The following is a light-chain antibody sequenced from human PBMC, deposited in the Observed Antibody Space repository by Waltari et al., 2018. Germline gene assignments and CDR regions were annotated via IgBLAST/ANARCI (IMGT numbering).Light chain of an antibody. V-gene: IGLV2-8*01. CDR2: EVS. CDR1: SSDVGGYNY. CDR3: SSYAGSKNVV. J-gene: IGLJ2*01. Sequence: QSALTQPPSASGSPGQSVTISCTGTSSDVGGYNYVSWYQQHPRKAPKLMIYEVSKRPSGVPDRFSGSRSGNTASLTVSVLQAEDEADYYCSSYAGSKNVVFGGGTKLTVL.